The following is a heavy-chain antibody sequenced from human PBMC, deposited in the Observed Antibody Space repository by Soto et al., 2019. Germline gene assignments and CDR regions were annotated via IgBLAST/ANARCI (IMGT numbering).Heavy chain of an antibody. CDR2: IYYSGST. V-gene: IGHV4-59*01. J-gene: IGHJ3*02. CDR3: ASVNSRDGYNYSDAFDI. CDR1: GGSISSYY. Sequence: PSETLSLTCTVSGGSISSYYWSWIRQPPGKGLEWIGYIYYSGSTNYNPSLKSRVTISVDTSKNQFSLKLSSMTAADTAVYYCASVNSRDGYNYSDAFDIWGQGTMVTVSS. D-gene: IGHD5-12*01.